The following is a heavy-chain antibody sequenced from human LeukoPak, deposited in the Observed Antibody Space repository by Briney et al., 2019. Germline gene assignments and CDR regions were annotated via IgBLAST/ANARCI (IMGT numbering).Heavy chain of an antibody. CDR2: VYSSGSA. CDR1: GGSLSSGSYF. J-gene: IGHJ4*02. D-gene: IGHD3-10*01. CDR3: ARERAERFYYGSGSSYNGCELDC. V-gene: IGHV4-61*02. Sequence: SQTLSLTCSVSGGSLSSGSYFWSWLRQPAGKGLEWIGRVYSSGSANYNPSLESRVSISEDTSKNHFSLKLNSVTAADTAVYYCARERAERFYYGSGSSYNGCELDCWGQGTLVTVSS.